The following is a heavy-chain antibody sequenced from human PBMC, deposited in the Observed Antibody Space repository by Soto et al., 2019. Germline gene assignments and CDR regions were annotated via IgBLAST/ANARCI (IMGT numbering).Heavy chain of an antibody. Sequence: GGSLRLSCAASGFTFSSYGMHWVRQAPGKGLEWVSDITSGGSNIYYADSVKGRFTISRDNAKNTLYLQMNSLRAEDTAVYYCARDGGPGFFDICGQGTMVTVSS. CDR3: ARDGGPGFFDI. CDR1: GFTFSSYG. CDR2: ITSGGSNI. D-gene: IGHD3-16*01. J-gene: IGHJ3*02. V-gene: IGHV3-48*01.